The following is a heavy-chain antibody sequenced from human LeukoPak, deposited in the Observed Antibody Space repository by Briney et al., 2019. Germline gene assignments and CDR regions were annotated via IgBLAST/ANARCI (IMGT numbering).Heavy chain of an antibody. J-gene: IGHJ6*03. CDR2: ISAYNGNT. CDR1: GYTFTSYG. Sequence: ASVKVSCKASGYTFTSYGISWVRQAPGQGLEWMGWISAYNGNTNYAQKLQGRVTMTTDTSTSTAYMELRSLRSEDTAVYYCASADILTGYPYYYYYMDVWGKGTTVTVSS. D-gene: IGHD3-9*01. V-gene: IGHV1-18*01. CDR3: ASADILTGYPYYYYYMDV.